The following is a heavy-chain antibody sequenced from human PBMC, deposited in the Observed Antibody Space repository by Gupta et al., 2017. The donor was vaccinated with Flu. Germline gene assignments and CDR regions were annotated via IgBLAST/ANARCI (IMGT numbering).Heavy chain of an antibody. CDR3: ARGGDWGDY. J-gene: IGHJ4*02. D-gene: IGHD2-21*02. CDR1: GGSFSGYY. CDR2: INHSGTS. Sequence: LSLTCGVYGGSFSGYYCWIRQPPGKGLEWIGEINHSGTSNYNPSLKSRVTMSVDTSKSQFSLQLRSLTAADTAVYYCARGGDWGDYWGQGTLVTVSS. V-gene: IGHV4-34*01.